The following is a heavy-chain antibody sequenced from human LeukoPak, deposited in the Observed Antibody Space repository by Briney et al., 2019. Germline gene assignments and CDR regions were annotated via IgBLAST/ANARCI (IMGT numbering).Heavy chain of an antibody. J-gene: IGHJ4*02. CDR2: ISYHGGNI. V-gene: IGHV3-30*18. D-gene: IGHD6-13*01. CDR3: TKKKEESWQQLGDY. CDR1: GFTFSSYG. Sequence: GRSLRLSCAASGFTFSSYGMHWVRQAPGKGLEWVAVISYHGGNIYYADSVKGRFTISRDNSKNTLYLQMSSLRSEDTAVYYCTKKKEESWQQLGDYWGQGTLVTVSS.